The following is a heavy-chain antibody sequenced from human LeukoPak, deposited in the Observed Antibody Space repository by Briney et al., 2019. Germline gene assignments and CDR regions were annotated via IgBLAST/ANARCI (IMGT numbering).Heavy chain of an antibody. Sequence: GRSLRLSCAASGFTFSSYGMHWVRQAPGKGLEWVAVIWYDGSNKYYADSVKGRFTISRDNSKNTLYLQMNSLRAEDTAVYYCAKMNYYDSSGYYYEDYWGQGTLVTVSS. D-gene: IGHD3-22*01. V-gene: IGHV3-33*06. J-gene: IGHJ4*02. CDR3: AKMNYYDSSGYYYEDY. CDR2: IWYDGSNK. CDR1: GFTFSSYG.